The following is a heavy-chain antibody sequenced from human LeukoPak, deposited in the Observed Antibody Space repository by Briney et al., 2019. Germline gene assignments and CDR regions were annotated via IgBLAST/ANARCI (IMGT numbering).Heavy chain of an antibody. J-gene: IGHJ4*02. D-gene: IGHD3-22*01. CDR2: INPNSGGT. V-gene: IGHV1-2*02. CDR1: GYTFTGYY. Sequence: ASVKVSCKASGYTFTGYYMHWVRQVPGQGLEWMGWINPNSGGTNYAQKFQGRVTMTRDTSISTAYMELSRLRSDDTAVYYCARSPDSYYYDSSGYYLDYWGQGTLVTVSS. CDR3: ARSPDSYYYDSSGYYLDY.